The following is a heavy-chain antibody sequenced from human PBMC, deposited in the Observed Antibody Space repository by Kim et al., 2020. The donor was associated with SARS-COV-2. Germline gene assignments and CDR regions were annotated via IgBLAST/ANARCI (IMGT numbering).Heavy chain of an antibody. CDR2: IYYSGST. J-gene: IGHJ3*02. Sequence: SETLSLTCTVSGGSISSGGYYWSWIRQHPGKGLEWIGYIYYSGSTYYNPSLKSRVTISVDTSKNQFSLKLSSVTAADTAVYYCARASLRYYYGSGSYQSDAFDIWGQGTMVTVSS. D-gene: IGHD3-10*01. CDR1: GGSISSGGYY. V-gene: IGHV4-31*03. CDR3: ARASLRYYYGSGSYQSDAFDI.